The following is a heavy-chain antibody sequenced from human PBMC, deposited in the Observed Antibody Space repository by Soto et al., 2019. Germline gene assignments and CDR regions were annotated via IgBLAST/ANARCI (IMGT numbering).Heavy chain of an antibody. D-gene: IGHD2-2*03. CDR1: GGSISSYY. Sequence: SETLSLTCTVSGGSISSYYWSWIRQPPGKGLEWIGYIYYSGSTNYNPSLKSRVTISVDTSKNQFSLKLSSVTAADTAVYYCARHGYCSSTSCPKYFQHWGQGTLVTVSS. V-gene: IGHV4-59*08. J-gene: IGHJ1*01. CDR3: ARHGYCSSTSCPKYFQH. CDR2: IYYSGST.